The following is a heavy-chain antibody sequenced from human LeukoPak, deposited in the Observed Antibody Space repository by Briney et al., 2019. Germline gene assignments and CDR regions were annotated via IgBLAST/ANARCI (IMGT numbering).Heavy chain of an antibody. CDR2: VTGSGDAT. V-gene: IGHV3-23*01. D-gene: IGHD6-6*01. Sequence: GGSLRLSCAAFGFTFSGYALTWVRRAPGKGLEWGSTVTGSGDATYYADSVKGRFTISRDNSQNMLYLQMNSLRAEDTARYYCAKDLAIAARPVFDYWGRGTLVTVSS. CDR1: GFTFSGYA. J-gene: IGHJ4*02. CDR3: AKDLAIAARPVFDY.